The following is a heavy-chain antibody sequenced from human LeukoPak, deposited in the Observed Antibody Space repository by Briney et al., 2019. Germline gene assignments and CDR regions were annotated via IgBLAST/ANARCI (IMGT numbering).Heavy chain of an antibody. J-gene: IGHJ4*02. Sequence: PSETLSLTCTVSGGSISSYYWSWIRQPPGKGLEWIGYIYYSGSTNYNPSLKSRVTISVDTSKNQFSLKLSSVTAADTAVYYCARPNAYDFYFDYWGQRTLVTVSS. V-gene: IGHV4-59*01. CDR3: ARPNAYDFYFDY. CDR2: IYYSGST. D-gene: IGHD3-3*01. CDR1: GGSISSYY.